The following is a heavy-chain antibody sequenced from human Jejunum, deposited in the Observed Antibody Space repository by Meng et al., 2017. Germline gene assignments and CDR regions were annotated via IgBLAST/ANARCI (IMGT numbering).Heavy chain of an antibody. J-gene: IGHJ4*02. CDR1: PDSVSSNTVA. D-gene: IGHD6-19*01. Sequence: QVQLQQSEPGLAKPSQTLSLTCAISPDSVSSNTVALNWGRPFPSRSLEYLGMTYYRSTWYIDYAVSVKSRITINPDTSKNQFSLQLNSVTPDDTAVYYCARGISAFAYWGQGTLVTVSS. V-gene: IGHV6-1*01. CDR3: ARGISAFAY. CDR2: TYYRSTWYI.